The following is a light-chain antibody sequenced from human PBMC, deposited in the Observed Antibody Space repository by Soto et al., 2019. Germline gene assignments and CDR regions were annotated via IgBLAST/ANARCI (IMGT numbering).Light chain of an antibody. Sequence: DVRMTQSPSSLSASVGDTITITCRASRTINTYLNWFQQKPGEPPRLLIYGASTLHDGVPSRFSGSGSGADFTLTISSLQPEDFATYYCQQLNTYPPTFGQGTKVEI. CDR1: RTINTY. J-gene: IGKJ1*01. CDR3: QQLNTYPPT. CDR2: GAS. V-gene: IGKV1-39*01.